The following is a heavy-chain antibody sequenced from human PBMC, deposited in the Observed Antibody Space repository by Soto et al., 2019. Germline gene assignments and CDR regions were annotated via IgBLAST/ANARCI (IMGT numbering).Heavy chain of an antibody. CDR2: INHSGST. CDR1: GGSFSGYY. J-gene: IGHJ4*02. CDR3: ARGSPWGSVSYHIPNY. D-gene: IGHD3-10*01. Sequence: QVQLQQWGAGLLKPSETLSLTCAVYGGSFSGYYWSWIRQPPGKGLEWIGEINHSGSTNYNPSLKSRVTISVDTSKNQFSLKLSSVTAADTAVYYCARGSPWGSVSYHIPNYWGQGTLVTVSS. V-gene: IGHV4-34*01.